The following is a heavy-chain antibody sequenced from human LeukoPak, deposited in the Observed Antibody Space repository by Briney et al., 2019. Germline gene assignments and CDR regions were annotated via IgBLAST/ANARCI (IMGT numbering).Heavy chain of an antibody. J-gene: IGHJ3*02. V-gene: IGHV1-69*05. CDR2: IIPIFGTA. CDR1: GGTFSSYA. CDR3: ARDLLARDDAFDI. D-gene: IGHD1-26*01. Sequence: GASVKVSCKASGGTFSSYAISWVRQAPGQGLEWMGGIIPIFGTANYAQKFQGRVTITRDTSASTAYMELSSLRSEDTAVYYCARDLLARDDAFDIWGQGTMVTVSS.